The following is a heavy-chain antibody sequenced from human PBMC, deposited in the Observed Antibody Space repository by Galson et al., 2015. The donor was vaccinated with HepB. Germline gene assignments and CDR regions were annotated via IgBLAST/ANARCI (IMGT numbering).Heavy chain of an antibody. CDR2: IYYSGST. CDR1: GGSISSGDYY. V-gene: IGHV4-30-4*01. Sequence: TLSLTCTVSGGSISSGDYYWSWIRQPPGKGLEWIGYIYYSGSTYYNPSLKSRVTISVDTSKNQFSLKLSSVTAADTAVYYCARDPRRYYGMDVWGQGTTVTVSS. CDR3: ARDPRRYYGMDV. J-gene: IGHJ6*02.